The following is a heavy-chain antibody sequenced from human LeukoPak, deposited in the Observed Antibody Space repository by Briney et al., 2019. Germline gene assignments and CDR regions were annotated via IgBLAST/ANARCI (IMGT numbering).Heavy chain of an antibody. V-gene: IGHV1-69*06. J-gene: IGHJ3*02. CDR2: IIPIFGTA. CDR1: GGTFSSYA. Sequence: GASVKVSCKASGGTFSSYAISWVRQAPGQGLEWMGGIIPIFGTANYAQKFQGRVTITADKSTSTAYMELSSLRSEDTAVYYCATVCDSGCPIDDAFDIWGQGTMVTVSS. D-gene: IGHD6-19*01. CDR3: ATVCDSGCPIDDAFDI.